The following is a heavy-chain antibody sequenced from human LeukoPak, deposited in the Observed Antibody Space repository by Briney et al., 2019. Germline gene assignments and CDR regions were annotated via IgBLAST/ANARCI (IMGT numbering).Heavy chain of an antibody. CDR3: ARSSIGGSYLVYWFDP. V-gene: IGHV1-2*02. J-gene: IGHJ5*02. Sequence: VASVKVSCKASGYTFTGYYMHWVRQAPGQGLEWMGWINPNSGGTNYAQKFHGRVTMTRDTSISTAYMELSRLRSDDTAVYYCARSSIGGSYLVYWFDPWGQGTLVTVSS. D-gene: IGHD1-26*01. CDR1: GYTFTGYY. CDR2: INPNSGGT.